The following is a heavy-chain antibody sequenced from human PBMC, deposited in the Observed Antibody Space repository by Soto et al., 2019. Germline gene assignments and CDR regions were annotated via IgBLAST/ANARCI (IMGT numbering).Heavy chain of an antibody. CDR2: MNPNSGNT. V-gene: IGHV1-8*01. CDR3: AGGLRYYDFWSGYYLRGGVDAFDI. D-gene: IGHD3-3*01. Sequence: QVQLVQSGAEVKKPGASVKVSCKASGYTFTSYDINWVRQATGQGLEWLGWMNPNSGNTGYAQKFQGRVTMTRNTSISTAYMELSSLRSEDTAVYYCAGGLRYYDFWSGYYLRGGVDAFDIWGQGTMVTVSS. CDR1: GYTFTSYD. J-gene: IGHJ3*02.